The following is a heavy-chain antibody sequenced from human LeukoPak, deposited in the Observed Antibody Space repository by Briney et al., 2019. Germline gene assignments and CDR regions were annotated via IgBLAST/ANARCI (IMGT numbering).Heavy chain of an antibody. J-gene: IGHJ3*02. CDR2: IDPSDSYT. V-gene: IGHV5-10-1*01. CDR3: AKLSGALDAFDI. Sequence: GESLKISFKGSGXSFPAYCISWVRQMPGTGLEWMGRIDPSDSYTNYSPSFQGHVTISADKSISTAYLQWSSLKASDTAMYYCAKLSGALDAFDIWGQGTMVTVSS. CDR1: GXSFPAYC. D-gene: IGHD2-15*01.